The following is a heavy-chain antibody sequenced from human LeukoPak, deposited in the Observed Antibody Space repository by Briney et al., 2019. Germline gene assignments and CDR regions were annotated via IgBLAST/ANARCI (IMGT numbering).Heavy chain of an antibody. D-gene: IGHD6-13*01. J-gene: IGHJ3*02. CDR3: ARNQWGAAAGSFDI. CDR1: GDSLSSNSAA. Sequence: SQTLSLTCALSGDSLSSNSAAWSWGRQSPSRGREWLGSTYYMSKYHNDYAVSVKSRITINPDTSKNQFSLQLNSVTPEDTAVYYCARNQWGAAAGSFDIWGQGTMVTVSS. CDR2: TYYMSKYHN. V-gene: IGHV6-1*01.